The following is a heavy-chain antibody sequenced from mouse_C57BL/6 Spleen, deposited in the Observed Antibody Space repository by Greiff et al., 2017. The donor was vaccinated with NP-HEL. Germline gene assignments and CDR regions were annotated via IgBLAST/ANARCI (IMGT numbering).Heavy chain of an antibody. J-gene: IGHJ2*01. D-gene: IGHD1-1*01. CDR3: ARAGYYYGSSPDY. CDR2: INPYNGGT. V-gene: IGHV1-19*01. CDR1: GYTFTDYY. Sequence: VQLQQSGPVLVKPGASVKMSCKASGYTFTDYYMNWVKQSHGKSLEWIGVINPYNGGTSYNQKFKGKATLTVDKSSSTAYMELNSLTSEDSAVYYCARAGYYYGSSPDYWGQGTTLTVSS.